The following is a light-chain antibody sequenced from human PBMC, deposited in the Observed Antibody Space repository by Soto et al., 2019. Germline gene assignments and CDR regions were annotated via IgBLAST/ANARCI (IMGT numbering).Light chain of an antibody. Sequence: QSVLTQPPSGSGSPGESVTISCTGTSSDVGGYNYVSWYQQHPGKAPKLIIYEVYKRPSGVPDRFSGSKSGNTAALTVSGLQAEDEADYYCSSYVGTNSYVFGTGTKVTVL. V-gene: IGLV2-8*01. CDR3: SSYVGTNSYV. CDR1: SSDVGGYNY. CDR2: EVY. J-gene: IGLJ1*01.